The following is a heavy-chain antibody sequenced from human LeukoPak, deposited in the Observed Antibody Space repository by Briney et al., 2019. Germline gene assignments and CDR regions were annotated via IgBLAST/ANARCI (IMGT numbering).Heavy chain of an antibody. CDR2: ISPSGITT. CDR1: GFTFSDHY. D-gene: IGHD6-19*01. Sequence: PGGSLRLSCAVSGFTFSDHYVSWIRQAPGKGLDWLSYISPSGITTKYADSVKGRFTVSRDSAKNSVFLQLNNLRVEDTAVYFCARQRSSYYFDSWGQGTLVTVSS. V-gene: IGHV3-11*01. J-gene: IGHJ4*02. CDR3: ARQRSSYYFDS.